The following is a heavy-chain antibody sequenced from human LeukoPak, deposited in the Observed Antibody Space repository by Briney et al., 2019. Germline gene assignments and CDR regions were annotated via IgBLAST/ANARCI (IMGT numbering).Heavy chain of an antibody. Sequence: GGSLRLSCAASGFTFSSYWVHWVRQAPGKGLVWVSRINSDGSSTSYADSVKGRFTISRDNAKNTLYLQMNSLRAEDTAVYYCARRRPYGDYGVYYFDYWGQGTLVTVSS. J-gene: IGHJ4*02. CDR3: ARRRPYGDYGVYYFDY. CDR1: GFTFSSYW. CDR2: INSDGSST. D-gene: IGHD4-17*01. V-gene: IGHV3-74*01.